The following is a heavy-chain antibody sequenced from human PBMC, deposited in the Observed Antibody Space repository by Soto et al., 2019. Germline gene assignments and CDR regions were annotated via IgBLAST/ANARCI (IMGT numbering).Heavy chain of an antibody. J-gene: IGHJ6*02. CDR1: GWSFSSYA. CDR3: ASAAREYYYYGMDV. Sequence: PGGSLRLCCAASGWSFSSYAMRWVRQAPGKGLDWVSAISGSAGSTYYAASVKGRFTISRDNSKNTLYLQMNSLRAEDTAVYYCASAAREYYYYGMDVWGQGTTVTVSS. V-gene: IGHV3-23*01. CDR2: ISGSAGST.